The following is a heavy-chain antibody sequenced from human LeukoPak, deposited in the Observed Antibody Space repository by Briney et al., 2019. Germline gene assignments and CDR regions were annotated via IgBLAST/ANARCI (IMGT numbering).Heavy chain of an antibody. J-gene: IGHJ4*02. CDR3: ARLPGSHWGYYFDY. CDR2: IYYSGST. CDR1: GGSISSSSYY. V-gene: IGHV4-39*01. Sequence: PSETLSLTCTVSGGSISSSSYYWGWIRQPPGKGLEWIGSIYYSGSTYYNPSLKSRVTISVDTSKNQFSLKLSSVTAADTAVYYCARLPGSHWGYYFDYWGQGTLVTVSS. D-gene: IGHD1-26*01.